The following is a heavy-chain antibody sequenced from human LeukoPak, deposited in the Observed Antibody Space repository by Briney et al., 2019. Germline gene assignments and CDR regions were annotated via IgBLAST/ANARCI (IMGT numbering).Heavy chain of an antibody. V-gene: IGHV1-2*02. Sequence: ASVKVSCKASGYTFTGYYMHWVRQAPGQGLEWMGWINPNSGVTNFTQKFRGRVTMTRDTSISTAYMELSRLRSDDTAVYYCGRGIQSFDPWGQGTLVTVSS. CDR2: INPNSGVT. J-gene: IGHJ5*02. CDR1: GYTFTGYY. CDR3: GRGIQSFDP.